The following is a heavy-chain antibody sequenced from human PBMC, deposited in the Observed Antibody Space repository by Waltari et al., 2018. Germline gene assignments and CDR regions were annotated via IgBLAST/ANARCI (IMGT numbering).Heavy chain of an antibody. Sequence: VQLVESGGGLVQPGGSLRLSCAASGFTFSSYWMSWVRQAPGKGLEWVAFIRYDGSNKYYADSVKGRFTISRDNSKNTLYLQMNSLRAEDTAVYYCAMLEWLDYWGQGTLVTVSS. V-gene: IGHV3-30*02. CDR3: AMLEWLDY. CDR2: IRYDGSNK. CDR1: GFTFSSYW. D-gene: IGHD3-3*01. J-gene: IGHJ4*02.